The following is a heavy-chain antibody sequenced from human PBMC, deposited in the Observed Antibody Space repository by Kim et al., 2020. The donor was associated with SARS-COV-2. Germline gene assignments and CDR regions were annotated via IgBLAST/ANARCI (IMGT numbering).Heavy chain of an antibody. D-gene: IGHD4-17*01. J-gene: IGHJ2*01. CDR3: ARGSTVTTFAYFDL. Sequence: SPKFQGRVTITRDTSASTAYMELSSLRSEDTAVYYCARGSTVTTFAYFDLWGRGTLVTVSS. V-gene: IGHV1-3*01.